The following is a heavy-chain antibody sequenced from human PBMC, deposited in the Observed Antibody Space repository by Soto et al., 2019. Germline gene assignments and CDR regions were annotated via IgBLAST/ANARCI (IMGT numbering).Heavy chain of an antibody. D-gene: IGHD5-18*01. CDR1: GFTFSSYS. Sequence: EVQLVESGGGLVKPGGSLRLSCAASGFTFSSYSMDWVRQAPGKGLEWVSSISRSSSHIYYADSVKGRFTVSRDNANNSLYLQMNSVRAEDTAVYYCARDRVTDYSYYYDMDVWGQGTTVTVSS. J-gene: IGHJ6*02. V-gene: IGHV3-21*01. CDR3: ARDRVTDYSYYYDMDV. CDR2: ISRSSSHI.